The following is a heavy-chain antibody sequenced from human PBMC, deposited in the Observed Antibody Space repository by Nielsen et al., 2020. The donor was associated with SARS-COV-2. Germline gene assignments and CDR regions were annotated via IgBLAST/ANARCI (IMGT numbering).Heavy chain of an antibody. CDR1: GFVVSDTN. V-gene: IGHV3-53*01. Sequence: GESLKISCVASGFVVSDTNMNWVRQAPGKGPECVSIIYSGGTTYYVDSVKGRFTISRDNSKNTMYLQMNSLRAEDTAVYYCARDPRYRSGVWGQGTTVTVSS. D-gene: IGHD6-25*01. CDR3: ARDPRYRSGV. J-gene: IGHJ6*02. CDR2: IYSGGTT.